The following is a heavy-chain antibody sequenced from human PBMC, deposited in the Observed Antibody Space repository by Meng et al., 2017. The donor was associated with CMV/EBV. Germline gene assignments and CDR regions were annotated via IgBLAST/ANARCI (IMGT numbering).Heavy chain of an antibody. CDR3: ARGFRDTIFGVVIMYGMGV. CDR2: INHSGST. Sequence: SETLSLTCAVYGGSFSGYYWSWIRQPPGKGLEWIGEINHSGSTNYNPSLKSRVTISVDTSKNQFSLKLSSVTAADTAVYYCARGFRDTIFGVVIMYGMGVWGQGTTVTVSS. D-gene: IGHD3-3*01. CDR1: GGSFSGYY. J-gene: IGHJ6*02. V-gene: IGHV4-34*01.